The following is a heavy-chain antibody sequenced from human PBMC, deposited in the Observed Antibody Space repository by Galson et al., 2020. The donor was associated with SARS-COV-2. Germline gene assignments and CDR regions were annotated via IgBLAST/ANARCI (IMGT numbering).Heavy chain of an antibody. J-gene: IGHJ6*04. CDR1: GFTFSSYI. V-gene: IGHV3-48*01. Sequence: GGSLRLSCAASGFTFSSYIMNWVRQAPGKGLEWVSYISSSSSTIYYADSVKGRFTISRDNAKNSLYLQMNSLRAEDTAVYYCARDLGYDFWSGYSRTMDVWGKGTTVTVSS. CDR2: ISSSSSTI. D-gene: IGHD3-3*01. CDR3: ARDLGYDFWSGYSRTMDV.